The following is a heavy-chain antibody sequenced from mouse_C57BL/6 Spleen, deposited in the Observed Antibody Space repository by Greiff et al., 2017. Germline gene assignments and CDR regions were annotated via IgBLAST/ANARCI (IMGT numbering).Heavy chain of an antibody. Sequence: EVHLVESGGDLVKPGGSLKLSCAASGFTFSSYGMSWVRQTPDKRLEWVATISSGGSYTYYPDSVKGRFTISRDNAKNTLYLQMSSLKAEDTAMXYCARPYYSNFDWYFDVWGTGTTVTVSS. CDR2: ISSGGSYT. CDR3: ARPYYSNFDWYFDV. V-gene: IGHV5-6*01. D-gene: IGHD2-5*01. CDR1: GFTFSSYG. J-gene: IGHJ1*03.